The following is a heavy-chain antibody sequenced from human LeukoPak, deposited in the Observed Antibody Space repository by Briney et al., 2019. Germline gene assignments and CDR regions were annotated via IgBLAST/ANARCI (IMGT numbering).Heavy chain of an antibody. CDR2: ISSSSSYI. CDR3: ARGGIPSDYHYIDV. CDR1: GFTFSSYS. Sequence: PGGSLRLSCAASGFTFSSYSMNWVRQAPGKGLEWVSSISSSSSYIYYADSVKGRFTISRDNAKNSLYLQMNSLRAEDTAVYFCARGGIPSDYHYIDVWGKGTTVTVSS. D-gene: IGHD4-17*01. J-gene: IGHJ6*03. V-gene: IGHV3-21*01.